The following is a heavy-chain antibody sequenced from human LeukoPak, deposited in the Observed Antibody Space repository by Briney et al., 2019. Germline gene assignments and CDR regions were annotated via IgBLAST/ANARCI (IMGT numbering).Heavy chain of an antibody. CDR3: ASFRIPLRYYYDSSGYSADY. Sequence: SQTLSLTCAVSGGSISSGGYSWSWIRQPPGKGLEWIGYIYHSGSTYYNPSLKSRVTISVDTSKNQFSLKLSSVTAADTAVYYCASFRIPLRYYYDSSGYSADYWGQGTLVTVSS. D-gene: IGHD3-22*01. V-gene: IGHV4-30-2*01. CDR2: IYHSGST. J-gene: IGHJ4*02. CDR1: GGSISSGGYS.